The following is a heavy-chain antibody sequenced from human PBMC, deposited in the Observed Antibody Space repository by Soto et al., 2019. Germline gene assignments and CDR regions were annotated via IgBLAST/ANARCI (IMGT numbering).Heavy chain of an antibody. CDR2: INHSGST. V-gene: IGHV4-34*01. D-gene: IGHD5-18*01. Sequence: SETLSLTCAVYGGSFSGYYWSWIRQPPGKGLKWIGEINHSGSTNYNPSLKSRVTISVDTSKNQFSLKLSSVTAADTAVYYCARGRRYSYGYVYFDDWGQGTRVTVSS. CDR1: GGSFSGYY. CDR3: ARGRRYSYGYVYFDD. J-gene: IGHJ4*02.